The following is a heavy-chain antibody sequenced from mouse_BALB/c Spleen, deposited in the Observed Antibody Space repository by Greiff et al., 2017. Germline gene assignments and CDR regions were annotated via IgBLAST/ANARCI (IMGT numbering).Heavy chain of an antibody. J-gene: IGHJ4*01. CDR1: SYTFTDYA. V-gene: IGHV1-67*01. CDR2: ISTYYGNT. D-gene: IGHD2-1*01. Sequence: VQLQQSGPELVRPGVSVKISCKGSSYTFTDYAMHWVKQSHAKSLEWIGVISTYYGNTNYNQKFKGKATMTVDKSSSTAYMELARLTSEDSAVYYCARGGGNFYYAMDYWGQGTSVTVSS. CDR3: ARGGGNFYYAMDY.